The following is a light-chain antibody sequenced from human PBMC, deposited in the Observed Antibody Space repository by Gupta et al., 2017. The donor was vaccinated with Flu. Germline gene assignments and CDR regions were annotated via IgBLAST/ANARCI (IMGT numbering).Light chain of an antibody. CDR2: GAS. J-gene: IGKJ2*01. CDR1: QSVSSSY. Sequence: VLTQSPGTLSLSPGERATLSCRASQSVSSSYLAWYQQKPGQAPRLLIYGASSRATGIPDRFSGSGSGTDFTLTISRLEPEDFAEYYCQQYGSSPPYTFGQGTKLEIK. CDR3: QQYGSSPPYT. V-gene: IGKV3-20*01.